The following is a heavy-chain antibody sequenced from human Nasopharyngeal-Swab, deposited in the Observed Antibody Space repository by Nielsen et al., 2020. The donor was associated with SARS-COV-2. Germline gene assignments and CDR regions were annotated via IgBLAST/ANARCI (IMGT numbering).Heavy chain of an antibody. V-gene: IGHV4-39*07. Sequence: SETLSLTCTVSGGSISSSSYYWGWIRQPPGKGLEWIGEIYYSGSTNYNPSLKSRVTISVDKSKNQFSLKLSSVTAADTAVYYCARVKREWLGIYYYYMDVWGKGTTVTVSS. CDR3: ARVKREWLGIYYYYMDV. D-gene: IGHD6-19*01. CDR1: GGSISSSSYY. J-gene: IGHJ6*03. CDR2: IYYSGST.